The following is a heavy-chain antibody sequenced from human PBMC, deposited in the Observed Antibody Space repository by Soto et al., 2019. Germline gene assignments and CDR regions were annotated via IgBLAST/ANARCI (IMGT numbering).Heavy chain of an antibody. J-gene: IGHJ6*02. CDR1: GFTFSSYA. Sequence: QVQLVESGGGVVQPGRSLRLSCAASGFTFSSYAMHWVRQAPGKGLEWVAVISYDGSNKYDADSVKGRLTISRDNSKNTLYLQMNSLRSEDTAVYYCERDRLPIFWKNYYYYYGMEVWGQGTTVTVYS. V-gene: IGHV3-30-3*01. CDR2: ISYDGSNK. D-gene: IGHD3-9*01. CDR3: ERDRLPIFWKNYYYYYGMEV.